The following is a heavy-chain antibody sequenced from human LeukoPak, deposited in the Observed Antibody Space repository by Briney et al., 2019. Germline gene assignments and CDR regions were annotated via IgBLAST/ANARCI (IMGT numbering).Heavy chain of an antibody. V-gene: IGHV3-11*04. D-gene: IGHD5-18*01. CDR1: GFTFSDYY. CDR2: ISTSGSTI. J-gene: IGHJ4*02. Sequence: GGSLRLSCAASGFTFSDYYMSWIRQAPGEGLEWVSYISTSGSTIYYADSAKGRFTISRDNAKNSLYLQMNSLRAEDTAVYYCAKGRRGYSYTYDYWGQGTLVTVSS. CDR3: AKGRRGYSYTYDY.